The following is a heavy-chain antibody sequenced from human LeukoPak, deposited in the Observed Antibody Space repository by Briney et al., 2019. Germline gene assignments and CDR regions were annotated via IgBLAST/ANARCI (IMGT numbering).Heavy chain of an antibody. CDR2: ILYSGST. V-gene: IGHV4-59*12. J-gene: IGHJ5*02. CDR3: ARFPPYYYGSGTSLSDWFDP. D-gene: IGHD3-10*01. CDR1: DGSIDTYY. Sequence: SETLSLTCTVSDGSIDTYYWSWIRQPPGRGLEWIAYILYSGSTNYNPSLKSRVTISVDTSKNQFSLRLTSVTAADTAVYYCARFPPYYYGSGTSLSDWFDPWGQGTLVTVSS.